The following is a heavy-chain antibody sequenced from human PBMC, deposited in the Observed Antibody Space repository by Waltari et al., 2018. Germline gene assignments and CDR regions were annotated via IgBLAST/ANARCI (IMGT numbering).Heavy chain of an antibody. V-gene: IGHV4-34*01. CDR2: INHSGST. J-gene: IGHJ5*02. D-gene: IGHD3-16*01. CDR1: GGSFRGYY. CDR3: ARSVLGVGFRGPRFDP. Sequence: QVQLQQWGAGLLKPSETLSLTCAVYGGSFRGYYWRWIRQPPGKGLEWIGEINHSGSTNYNPSLKSRVTISVDTSKNQFSLKLSSVTAADTAVYYCARSVLGVGFRGPRFDPWGQGTLVTVSS.